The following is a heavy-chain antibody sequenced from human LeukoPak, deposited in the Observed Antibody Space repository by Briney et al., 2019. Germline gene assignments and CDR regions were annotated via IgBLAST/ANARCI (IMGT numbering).Heavy chain of an antibody. Sequence: ALVKVSCKASGYSFTDYFLYWVRQAPGQGLEWMGRINPDAGDTNYAQTFQGRITMTRDTSISTAYMELSSLKSDDTAVYYCARLSTATRHWLAASDIWGQGTVVTVSS. CDR3: ARLSTATRHWLAASDI. CDR1: GYSFTDYF. V-gene: IGHV1-2*06. J-gene: IGHJ3*02. CDR2: INPDAGDT. D-gene: IGHD6-19*01.